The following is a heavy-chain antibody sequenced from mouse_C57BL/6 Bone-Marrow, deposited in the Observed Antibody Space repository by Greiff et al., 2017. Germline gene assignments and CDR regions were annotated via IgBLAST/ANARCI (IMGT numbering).Heavy chain of an antibody. CDR2: INPNNGGT. J-gene: IGHJ4*01. CDR3: ARKGGYYVEGDYAMDY. CDR1: GYTFTDYY. Sequence: EVQLQQSGPELVKPGASVKISCKASGYTFTDYYMNWVKQSHGKSLEWIGDINPNNGGTSYNQKFKGKATLTVDKSSSTAYMELRRLTSEDSAVYYCARKGGYYVEGDYAMDYWGQGTSVTVSS. V-gene: IGHV1-26*01. D-gene: IGHD2-3*01.